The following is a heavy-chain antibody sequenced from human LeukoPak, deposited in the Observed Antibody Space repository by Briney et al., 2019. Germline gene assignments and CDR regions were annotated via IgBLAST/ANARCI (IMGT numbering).Heavy chain of an antibody. CDR1: GFTFSSYW. D-gene: IGHD6-19*01. Sequence: GGSLRLSCAASGFTFSSYWMSWVRQAPGKGLEWVANIKQDGSEKYYVDSVKGRFTISRDNAKNSLYLQMNGLRAEDTAVYYCARVGEGHGGWYGAYYYYMDVWGKGTTVTVSS. CDR2: IKQDGSEK. CDR3: ARVGEGHGGWYGAYYYYMDV. J-gene: IGHJ6*03. V-gene: IGHV3-7*01.